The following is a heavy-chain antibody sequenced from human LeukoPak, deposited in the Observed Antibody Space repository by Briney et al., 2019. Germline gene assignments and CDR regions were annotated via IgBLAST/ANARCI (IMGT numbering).Heavy chain of an antibody. CDR2: ISGSGGST. CDR3: ARDPGYSDYPSFEY. CDR1: GFTFSSYA. Sequence: GGSLRLSCAASGFTFSSYAMSWVRQAPGKGLEWVSTISGSGGSTYYADSVKGRFTISRDNSKNTLYLQMNSLRPEDTAVYYCARDPGYSDYPSFEYWGQGTLVTVSS. D-gene: IGHD4-11*01. V-gene: IGHV3-23*01. J-gene: IGHJ4*02.